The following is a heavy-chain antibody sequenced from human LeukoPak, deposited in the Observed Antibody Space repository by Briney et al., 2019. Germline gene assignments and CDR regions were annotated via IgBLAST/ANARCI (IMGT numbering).Heavy chain of an antibody. V-gene: IGHV3-48*01. CDR3: ARDVTYYDSSGSTTFDY. CDR1: GFTFSSYS. CDR2: ISSSSSTI. D-gene: IGHD3-22*01. J-gene: IGHJ4*02. Sequence: GGSLRLSCAASGFTFSSYSMNWVRQAPGQGLEWVSYISSSSSTIYYADSVKGRFTISRDNAKSSLYLQMNSLRAEDTAVYYCARDVTYYDSSGSTTFDYWGQGTLVTVSS.